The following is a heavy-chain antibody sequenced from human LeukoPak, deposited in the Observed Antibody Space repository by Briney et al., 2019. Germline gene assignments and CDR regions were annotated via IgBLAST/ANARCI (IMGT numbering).Heavy chain of an antibody. J-gene: IGHJ4*02. Sequence: QPGRSLRLSCAASGFIFRSYAVTWVRQAPGKGLDWVSSITANGDTTYYADSVKGRLTISRDNSRNTLYLQMSSLRAEDTALYYCATFGVIVRNNYLDYWGQGALVAVSS. CDR2: ITANGDTT. CDR1: GFIFRSYA. V-gene: IGHV3-23*01. D-gene: IGHD3-3*01. CDR3: ATFGVIVRNNYLDY.